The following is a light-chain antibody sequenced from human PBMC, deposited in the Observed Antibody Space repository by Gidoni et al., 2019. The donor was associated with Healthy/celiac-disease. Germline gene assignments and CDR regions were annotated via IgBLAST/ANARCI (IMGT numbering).Light chain of an antibody. V-gene: IGKV2-28*01. CDR2: LGS. CDR3: MQALQTPRLT. Sequence: DIVMTQSPLSLPVTPGEPASISCRSSQSLLHSNGYNYLDWYLQKPVQSPQLLIYLGSNRASGVPDRFSGSGSGTDFTLKISRVEAEDVGVYYCMQALQTPRLTFXGXTKVXIK. CDR1: QSLLHSNGYNY. J-gene: IGKJ4*01.